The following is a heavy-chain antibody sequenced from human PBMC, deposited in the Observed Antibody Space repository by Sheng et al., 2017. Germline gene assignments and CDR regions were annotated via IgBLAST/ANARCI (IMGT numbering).Heavy chain of an antibody. Sequence: EVQLVESGGGLVKPGGSLRLSCAASGFTFSSYSMNWVRQAPGKGLEWVSSISSSSSYIYYADSVKGRFTISRDNAKNSLYLQMNSLRAEDTAVYYCARDITKDDYFDLWGRGTLVTVSS. V-gene: IGHV3-21*01. D-gene: IGHD3-10*01. CDR3: ARDITKDDYFDL. CDR1: GFTFSSYS. CDR2: ISSSSSYI. J-gene: IGHJ2*01.